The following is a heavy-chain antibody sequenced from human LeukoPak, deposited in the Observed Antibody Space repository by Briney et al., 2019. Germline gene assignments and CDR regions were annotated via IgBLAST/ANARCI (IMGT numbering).Heavy chain of an antibody. D-gene: IGHD3-10*01. CDR2: ISSSSSYI. V-gene: IGHV3-21*01. CDR1: GFTFSSYS. J-gene: IGHJ6*02. CDR3: ARDRRITMVRGVIIYYYGMDV. Sequence: GGSLRLSCAASGFTFSSYSMNWVRQAPGKGLEWVSSISSSSSYIYYADSVKGRFTIPRDNAKNSLYLQMNSLRAEDTAVYYCARDRRITMVRGVIIYYYGMDVWGQGTTVTVSS.